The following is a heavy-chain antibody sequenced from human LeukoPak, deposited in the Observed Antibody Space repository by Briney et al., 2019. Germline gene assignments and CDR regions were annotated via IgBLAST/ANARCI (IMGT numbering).Heavy chain of an antibody. CDR1: GFTFSSYE. Sequence: GGSLRLSCAASGFTFSSYEMNWVRQAPGKGLEWVSYISSSGSIIYYADSVKGRFTISRDNAKNSLYLQMNSLRAEDTALYYCARDRHSTTDYFDYWGQGTLVTVSS. D-gene: IGHD1-26*01. CDR2: ISSSGSII. V-gene: IGHV3-48*03. J-gene: IGHJ4*02. CDR3: ARDRHSTTDYFDY.